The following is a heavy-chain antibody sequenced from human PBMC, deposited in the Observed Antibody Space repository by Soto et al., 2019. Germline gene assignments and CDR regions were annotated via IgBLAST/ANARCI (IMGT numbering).Heavy chain of an antibody. J-gene: IGHJ5*02. CDR2: MNPNSGNT. CDR3: ARGGYCTNGVCYIWFDP. V-gene: IGHV1-8*01. D-gene: IGHD2-8*01. Sequence: QVQLVQSGAEVKKPGASVKVSCKASGYTFTSYDINWVRQATGQGLEWMGWMNPNSGNTGYAQKFQGRVTMTRNTSNSTAYMELSSLRSEDTAVYYCARGGYCTNGVCYIWFDPWGQGTLVTVSS. CDR1: GYTFTSYD.